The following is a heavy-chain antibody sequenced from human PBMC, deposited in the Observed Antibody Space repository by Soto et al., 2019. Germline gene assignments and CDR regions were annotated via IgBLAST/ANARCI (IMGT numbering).Heavy chain of an antibody. J-gene: IGHJ4*02. Sequence: EVQLLESGGGLVQPGGSLRLSCAASGFTFSSYAMSWVRQAPGKGLEWVSAISGSGGSTYYADSVKGRFTISRDNSKNTLYLQMNRLRAEDTAVYYGAKGNRIVRSGSYGYWGQGTLVSVSS. CDR1: GFTFSSYA. CDR3: AKGNRIVRSGSYGY. D-gene: IGHD3-10*01. CDR2: ISGSGGST. V-gene: IGHV3-23*01.